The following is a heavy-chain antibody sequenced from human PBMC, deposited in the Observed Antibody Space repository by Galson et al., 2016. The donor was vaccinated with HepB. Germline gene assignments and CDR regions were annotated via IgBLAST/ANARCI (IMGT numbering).Heavy chain of an antibody. CDR3: ARDIYRYSGNYPFGTFDY. Sequence: SLRLSCAASGFTFSSSAMHWVRQAPGKGLEWVAVIPYDGSNKYYEDSVKGRFTISRDNSKNTLYLQMSSLRAEDTAVYHCARDIYRYSGNYPFGTFDYWGQGTLVTVSS. CDR1: GFTFSSSA. V-gene: IGHV3-30*04. J-gene: IGHJ4*02. CDR2: IPYDGSNK. D-gene: IGHD1-26*01.